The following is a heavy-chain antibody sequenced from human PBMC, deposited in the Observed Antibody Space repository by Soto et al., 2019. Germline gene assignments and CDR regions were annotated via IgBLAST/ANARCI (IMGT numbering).Heavy chain of an antibody. J-gene: IGHJ4*02. D-gene: IGHD3-22*01. CDR1: GFTFGGYA. CDR2: ISCSGGKK. V-gene: IGHV3-23*01. CDR3: AKGDYYDSSGYPY. Sequence: PGGSMRLSCGASGFTFGGYAGSWVRQAPGKGLEWVSAISCSGGKKYYADSVKGRFTISRDNSKNTLYLQMNSLRAEDTAVYYCAKGDYYDSSGYPYWGQGTLVTVSS.